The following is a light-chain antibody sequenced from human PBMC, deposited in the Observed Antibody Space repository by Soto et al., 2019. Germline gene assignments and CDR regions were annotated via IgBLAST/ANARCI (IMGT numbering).Light chain of an antibody. V-gene: IGKV1-39*01. CDR3: QQCYSSPYT. Sequence: DIPMTQSPSSLSASVGDRVTITCRASQSISYLNWYQQKPGKAPKLLIYAASSLQSGVPSRFSGSGSGTDFTLTISSLQPEDFATYYCQQCYSSPYTFGQGTKLEIK. CDR1: QSISY. J-gene: IGKJ2*01. CDR2: AAS.